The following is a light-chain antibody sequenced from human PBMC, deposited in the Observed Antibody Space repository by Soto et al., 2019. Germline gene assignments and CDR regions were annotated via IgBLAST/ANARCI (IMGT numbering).Light chain of an antibody. Sequence: QSVLTQPPSVSAAPGQKVSISCSGSSSNIGKNYVSWYQRFPGTAPRLLIYDNNKRPSGIPDRFSGSKSGTSATLGITGLQTGDEADYYCGTWDSSLSAVVFGGGTKLTVL. CDR1: SSNIGKNY. CDR3: GTWDSSLSAVV. J-gene: IGLJ2*01. V-gene: IGLV1-51*01. CDR2: DNN.